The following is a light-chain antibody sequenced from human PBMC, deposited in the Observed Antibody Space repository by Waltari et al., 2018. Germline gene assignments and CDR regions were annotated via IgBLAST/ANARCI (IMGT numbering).Light chain of an antibody. V-gene: IGKV1-5*03. Sequence: DIQLTQSPSTLSASVGDTVTITCRASPSVTNWLAWYQQKPGEAPKRLIYRASSVQGGVSSRFTGSGSGTGFSLTISSLQPEDFATYFCQHFNSFSGTFGQGTKVEMK. CDR3: QHFNSFSGT. J-gene: IGKJ1*01. CDR2: RAS. CDR1: PSVTNW.